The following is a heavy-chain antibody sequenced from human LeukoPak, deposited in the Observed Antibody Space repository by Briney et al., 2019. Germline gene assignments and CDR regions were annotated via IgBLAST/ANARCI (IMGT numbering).Heavy chain of an antibody. D-gene: IGHD6-19*01. CDR2: IYYSGST. CDR3: ARVGPDSSGWYDY. J-gene: IGHJ4*02. V-gene: IGHV4-31*03. CDR1: GGSISSGGYY. Sequence: PSETLSLTCTVSGGSISSGGYYWSWIRQHPGKGLEWIRYIYYSGSTYYNPSLKSRVTISVDTSKNQFSLKLSSVTAADTAVYYCARVGPDSSGWYDYRGQGTLVTVSS.